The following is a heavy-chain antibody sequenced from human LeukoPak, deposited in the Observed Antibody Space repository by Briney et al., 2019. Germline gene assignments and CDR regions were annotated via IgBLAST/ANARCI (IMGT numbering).Heavy chain of an antibody. D-gene: IGHD3-22*01. CDR1: GFIFNNYV. CDR2: ISNDGGGT. V-gene: IGHV3-23*01. J-gene: IGHJ5*02. CDR3: ARGSSGYFVDL. Sequence: GGSLRLSCAASGFIFNNYVLIWVRQAPGKGLEWVAAISNDGGGTNYAYFVKGRFTIYRDNSKNTLFLQMNSLRAEDTALYYCARGSSGYFVDLWGQGTLVTVSS.